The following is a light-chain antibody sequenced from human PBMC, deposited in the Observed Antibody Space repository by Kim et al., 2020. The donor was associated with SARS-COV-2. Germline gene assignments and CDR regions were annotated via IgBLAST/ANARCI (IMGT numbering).Light chain of an antibody. CDR2: AGS. V-gene: IGKV1-39*01. J-gene: IGKJ5*01. Sequence: DIQMTQSPSSLSASVGDRVTITCRASHAISSYLSWYQQKSGKPPNLLIFAGSGLQSGVPSRFSGSGSETDFTLTISRVEPEDVATYYCLQSYRVPLTFGQGTRLEIK. CDR3: LQSYRVPLT. CDR1: HAISSY.